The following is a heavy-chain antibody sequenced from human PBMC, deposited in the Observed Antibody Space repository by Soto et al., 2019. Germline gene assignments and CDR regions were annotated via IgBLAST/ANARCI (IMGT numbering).Heavy chain of an antibody. Sequence: QIILKESGPTLVKPTQTLTLTCTFSGFSLSTTGVGVGWIRQPPGKALEWLALIYWDDDKRYSPSLRNRVIITKDTSKNQVVLIMTNMDPVDTATYNCALYRYGDFDYWDQGTLVTVSS. CDR2: IYWDDDK. CDR3: ALYRYGDFDY. D-gene: IGHD4-17*01. J-gene: IGHJ4*02. CDR1: GFSLSTTGVG. V-gene: IGHV2-5*02.